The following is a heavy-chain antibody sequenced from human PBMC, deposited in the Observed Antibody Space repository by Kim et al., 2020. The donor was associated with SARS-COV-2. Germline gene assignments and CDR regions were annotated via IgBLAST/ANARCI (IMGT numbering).Heavy chain of an antibody. Sequence: GGSLRLSCAASGFTISSYGMHWVRQAPGKGLEWVAVISYDGSNKYYADSVKGRFTISRDNSKNTLYLQMNSLRAEDTAVYYCARDRLDIVVVPAAHIPYGMDVWGQGTTVTVSS. CDR2: ISYDGSNK. D-gene: IGHD2-2*01. CDR1: GFTISSYG. J-gene: IGHJ6*02. V-gene: IGHV3-33*05. CDR3: ARDRLDIVVVPAAHIPYGMDV.